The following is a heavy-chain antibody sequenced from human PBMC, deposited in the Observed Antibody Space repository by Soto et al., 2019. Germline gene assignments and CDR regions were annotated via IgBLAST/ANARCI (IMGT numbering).Heavy chain of an antibody. J-gene: IGHJ5*02. CDR1: GVNFDNFV. V-gene: IGHV3-30-3*01. CDR2: IAYDGSHT. D-gene: IGHD1-1*01. Sequence: QVQLVESGGGVVQPGRSLRLSCVASGVNFDNFVMHWVRQAPGKGLEWVAVIAYDGSHTYYADSVKGRFSISRDSFKKTLFLEMNSLRPDDTAVYYCARDLRNPSAGWLDPWGQGTLVSVSS. CDR3: ARDLRNPSAGWLDP.